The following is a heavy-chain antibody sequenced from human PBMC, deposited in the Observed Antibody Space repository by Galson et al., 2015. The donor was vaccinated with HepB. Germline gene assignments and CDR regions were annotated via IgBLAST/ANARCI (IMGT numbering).Heavy chain of an antibody. Sequence: CAISGDSVSSNSAAWNWIRQSPSRGLEWLGRTYYRSKWYNDYAVSVKSRITINPDTSKNQFSLQLNSVTPEDTAVYYCARGFYYDSSGYYYAAFDIWGQGTMVTVSS. CDR3: ARGFYYDSSGYYYAAFDI. D-gene: IGHD3-22*01. V-gene: IGHV6-1*01. CDR1: GDSVSSNSAA. CDR2: TYYRSKWYN. J-gene: IGHJ3*02.